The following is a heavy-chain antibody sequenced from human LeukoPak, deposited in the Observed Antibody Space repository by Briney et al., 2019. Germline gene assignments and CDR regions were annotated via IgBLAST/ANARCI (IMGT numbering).Heavy chain of an antibody. Sequence: GGSLRLSCAASGFTFSSHSMNWVRQAPGKGLEWVSSISSSSSYIYYADSVKGRFTISRDNAKNSLYLQMNSLRAEDTAVYYCASIPSGYSGYDSDYWGQGTLVTVSS. CDR2: ISSSSSYI. CDR1: GFTFSSHS. CDR3: ASIPSGYSGYDSDY. D-gene: IGHD5-12*01. V-gene: IGHV3-21*01. J-gene: IGHJ4*02.